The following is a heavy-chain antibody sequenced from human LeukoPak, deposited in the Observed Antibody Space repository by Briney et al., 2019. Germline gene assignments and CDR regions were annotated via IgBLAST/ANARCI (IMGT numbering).Heavy chain of an antibody. J-gene: IGHJ4*02. D-gene: IGHD1-20*01. Sequence: PGGSLRLSCAASGFTFTNAWMDWVRQAPGKGLEWVGRIKSKADGETIDYAAPVKGRFTFSRDDSKNMLYLQMNSLKSEDTAVYYCSTLTSRGLSDSWGQGTLVTVSS. V-gene: IGHV3-15*07. CDR1: GFTFTNAW. CDR3: STLTSRGLSDS. CDR2: IKSKADGETI.